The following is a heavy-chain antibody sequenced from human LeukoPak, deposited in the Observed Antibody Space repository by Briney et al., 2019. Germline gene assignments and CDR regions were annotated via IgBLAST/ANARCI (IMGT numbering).Heavy chain of an antibody. Sequence: GGSLRLSCAASGLTFSSYAMSWVRQAPGKGLEWVSAISGSGGSTYYADSVKGRFTISRDNSKNTLYLQMSSLRVEDTAVYYCARDPGWGALDYWGQGALVIVSS. D-gene: IGHD3-16*01. J-gene: IGHJ4*02. V-gene: IGHV3-23*01. CDR2: ISGSGGST. CDR3: ARDPGWGALDY. CDR1: GLTFSSYA.